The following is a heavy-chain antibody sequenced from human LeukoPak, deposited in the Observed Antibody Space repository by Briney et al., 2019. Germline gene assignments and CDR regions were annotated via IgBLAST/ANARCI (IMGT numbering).Heavy chain of an antibody. Sequence: ASMKVSCKASGYTFSSNALNWVRQAPGQGLQWMGWINTNTGNPTYAQGFTGRFVFSLDTSVSTAYLQISSLKAEDTAVYYCARGRPWDGFDIWGQGTMVTVSS. J-gene: IGHJ3*02. CDR3: ARGRPWDGFDI. CDR1: GYTFSSNA. CDR2: INTNTGNP. V-gene: IGHV7-4-1*02.